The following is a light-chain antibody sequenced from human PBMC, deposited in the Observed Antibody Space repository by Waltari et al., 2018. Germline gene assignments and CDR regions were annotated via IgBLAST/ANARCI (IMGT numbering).Light chain of an antibody. CDR2: DVN. J-gene: IGLJ2*01. Sequence: QSTLTQPASVSGSPGQSITISCTGTNSDVGGYNYVSWYQQLPGKAPKLMIYDVNKWPSGGSNRFSGSKSGNTASLTSSGLQAEDEADYYCSSYTNRDTHVIFGGGTKLTVL. CDR1: NSDVGGYNY. CDR3: SSYTNRDTHVI. V-gene: IGLV2-14*03.